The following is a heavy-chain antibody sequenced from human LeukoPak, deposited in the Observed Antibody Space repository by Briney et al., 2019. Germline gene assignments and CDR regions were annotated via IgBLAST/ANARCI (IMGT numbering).Heavy chain of an antibody. CDR3: AREAQSSGAMGC. CDR2: FYYSGST. V-gene: IGHV4-61*01. J-gene: IGHJ4*02. Sequence: SETLSLTCTVSGASVSSGNSYWSWIRQAPGKGLEWIGCFYYSGSTSYSPSLKSRVTISADTSKNQFSLRLRSVTAADTAVYYCAREAQSSGAMGCWGQGILVTVSS. D-gene: IGHD6-19*01. CDR1: GASVSSGNSY.